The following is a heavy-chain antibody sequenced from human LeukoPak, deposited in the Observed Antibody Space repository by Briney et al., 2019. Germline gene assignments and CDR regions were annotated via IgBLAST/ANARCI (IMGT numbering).Heavy chain of an antibody. CDR2: ISSSSSYI. J-gene: IGHJ4*02. V-gene: IGHV3-21*01. CDR1: GFTVSSNY. D-gene: IGHD3-22*01. CDR3: ARDLRTYYYDSSGYYPLDY. Sequence: GGSLRLSCAASGFTVSSNYMSWVRQAPGKGLEWVSSISSSSSYIYYADSVKGRFTISRDNAKNSLYLQMNSLRAEDTAVYYCARDLRTYYYDSSGYYPLDYWGQGTLVTVSS.